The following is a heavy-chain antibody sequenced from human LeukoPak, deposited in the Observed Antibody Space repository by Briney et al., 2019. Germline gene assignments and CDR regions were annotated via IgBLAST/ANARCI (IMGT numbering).Heavy chain of an antibody. D-gene: IGHD6-13*01. J-gene: IGHJ4*02. CDR1: GFTFDDYA. CDR3: AKSGQQVVVVYYFDS. Sequence: GGSLRLSCAASGFTFDDYAMHWVRQAPGKGLEWVSGISWNSGSIGYADSVKGRFTISRDNAKNSLYLQMNSLRAEDTAVYYCAKSGQQVVVVYYFDSWGQGTLVTVSS. CDR2: ISWNSGSI. V-gene: IGHV3-9*01.